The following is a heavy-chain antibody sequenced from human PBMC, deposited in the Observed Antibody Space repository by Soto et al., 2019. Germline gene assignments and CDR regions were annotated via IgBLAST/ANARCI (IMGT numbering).Heavy chain of an antibody. CDR3: ARDRIVVVPAAIPLHFYHGMDV. CDR1: GDSITNYY. V-gene: IGHV4-59*01. D-gene: IGHD2-2*01. CDR2: VHYTGST. J-gene: IGHJ6*02. Sequence: SETLSLTCTVSGDSITNYYWTWIRQPPGKGLEWMGCVHYTGSTNYNPSLKSRVTISVDTSKNQFSLKLTSVTAADTAVYYCARDRIVVVPAAIPLHFYHGMDVWDQGTTVTVSS.